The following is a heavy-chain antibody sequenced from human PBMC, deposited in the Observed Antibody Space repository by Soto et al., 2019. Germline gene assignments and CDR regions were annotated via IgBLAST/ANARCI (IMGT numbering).Heavy chain of an antibody. Sequence: QVQLVQSGAEVKKPGSSVKVSCKASGGTFSSYAISWVRQAPGQGLEWMGGIIPIFGTANYAQKFQGSVTIPADKSKSTASLELSRLRSEDTAVYYCARGPMLGQCSSTSCYTAAYWYFDLWGRGTLVTVSS. D-gene: IGHD2-2*02. V-gene: IGHV1-69*06. J-gene: IGHJ2*01. CDR3: ARGPMLGQCSSTSCYTAAYWYFDL. CDR2: IIPIFGTA. CDR1: GGTFSSYA.